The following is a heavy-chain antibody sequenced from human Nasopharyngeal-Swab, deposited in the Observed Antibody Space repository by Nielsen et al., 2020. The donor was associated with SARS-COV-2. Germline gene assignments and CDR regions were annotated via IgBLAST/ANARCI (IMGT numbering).Heavy chain of an antibody. Sequence: GESLKISCAASGFTFSSYWMHWIRQAPGKGLEWISYIGSGGTPVYYADSVKGRFTISRDNSKNSLYLQMNNLRADDTAVYYCARDPGKWEFDYWGQGTLVTVSS. J-gene: IGHJ4*02. V-gene: IGHV3-11*01. CDR1: GFTFSSYW. CDR2: IGSGGTPV. CDR3: ARDPGKWEFDY. D-gene: IGHD1-26*01.